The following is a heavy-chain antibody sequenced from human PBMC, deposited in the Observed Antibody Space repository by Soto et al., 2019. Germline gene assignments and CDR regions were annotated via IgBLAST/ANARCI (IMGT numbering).Heavy chain of an antibody. CDR2: ISGAGDRT. V-gene: IGHV3-23*01. J-gene: IGHJ4*02. D-gene: IGHD6-13*01. CDR1: GFSFSSYA. CDR3: AKAARGPLSSRSSDANHFDS. Sequence: EAQLLESGGSLVQPGGSLRLSCAASGFSFSSYAMSWVRQAPGKGLEWVSIISGAGDRTYYADSVKGRFTISRDNSKNTLYLQMNSLRAEDTAVYHCAKAARGPLSSRSSDANHFDSWGQGTLVTVSS.